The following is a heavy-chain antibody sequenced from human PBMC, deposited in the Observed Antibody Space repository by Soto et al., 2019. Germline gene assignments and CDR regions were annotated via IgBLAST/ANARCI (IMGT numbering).Heavy chain of an antibody. Sequence: TDTLSRTCSVPGDSIRRSSHYWGLCRQPPGKGLEWIGSVHISEKAYYNPSLKSRVSVLMDTSKNEFSLRLSSVTAADTAVYYCARAPRGNYGYPSYFDYWGQGTLVTVS. J-gene: IGHJ4*02. CDR1: GDSIRRSSHY. D-gene: IGHD3-10*01. CDR3: ARAPRGNYGYPSYFDY. V-gene: IGHV4-39*07. CDR2: VHISEKA.